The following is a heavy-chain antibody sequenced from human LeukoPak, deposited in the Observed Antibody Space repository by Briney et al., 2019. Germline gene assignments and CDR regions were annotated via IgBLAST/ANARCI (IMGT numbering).Heavy chain of an antibody. Sequence: PSETLSLTCTVSGGSIRSGDYYWSWSRRTPGKGLEWLGFIYYSGGTYYNPSLKSRITISVDTSKKQFSLKLRSVTAADTAVYYCARGLGSSVVIPNWFDPWGQGILVTVSS. J-gene: IGHJ5*02. D-gene: IGHD3-22*01. CDR1: GGSIRSGDYY. CDR2: IYYSGGT. CDR3: ARGLGSSVVIPNWFDP. V-gene: IGHV4-30-4*01.